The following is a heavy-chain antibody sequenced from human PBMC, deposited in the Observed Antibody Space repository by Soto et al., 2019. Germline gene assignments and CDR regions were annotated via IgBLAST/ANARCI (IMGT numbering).Heavy chain of an antibody. J-gene: IGHJ4*02. CDR2: IYSGGTS. Sequence: LRLSCAASGFSVTTAYMTWVRQAPGKGLEWVAHIYSGGTSHHADYVKGRFTITRDNSKNTLNLQMNSLRTEDTALYYCARGYGTSYGFAFWGQGTLVTVSS. D-gene: IGHD3-16*02. V-gene: IGHV3-53*01. CDR3: ARGYGTSYGFAF. CDR1: GFSVTTAY.